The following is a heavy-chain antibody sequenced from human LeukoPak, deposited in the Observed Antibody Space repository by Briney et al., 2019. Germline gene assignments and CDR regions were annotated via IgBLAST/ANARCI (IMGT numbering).Heavy chain of an antibody. V-gene: IGHV4-30-2*01. J-gene: IGHJ5*02. CDR3: ARVGGSYYRLGDYNWFDP. D-gene: IGHD1-26*01. CDR2: IYHSGST. Sequence: SQTLSLTSAVSGGSISSGGYSWSWIRQPPGKGLEWIGYIYHSGSTYYNPSLKSRVTISVDRSKNQFSLKLSSVTAADTAVYYCARVGGSYYRLGDYNWFDPWGQGTLVTVSS. CDR1: GGSISSGGYS.